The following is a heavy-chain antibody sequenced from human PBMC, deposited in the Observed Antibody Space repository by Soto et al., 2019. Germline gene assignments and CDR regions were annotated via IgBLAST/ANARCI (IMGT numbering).Heavy chain of an antibody. V-gene: IGHV3-23*01. Sequence: EVQLLESGGGLVQPGGSLRLSCAASGFTFSSYAMSWVRQAPGKGLEWVSAISGSGGSTYYADSVKGRFTISRDKSKSTLYLQMNSLRAEDTAVYYCAKDRDNIPYYDFWSGRNWFDPWGQGTLVTVSS. CDR2: ISGSGGST. CDR1: GFTFSSYA. D-gene: IGHD3-3*01. CDR3: AKDRDNIPYYDFWSGRNWFDP. J-gene: IGHJ5*02.